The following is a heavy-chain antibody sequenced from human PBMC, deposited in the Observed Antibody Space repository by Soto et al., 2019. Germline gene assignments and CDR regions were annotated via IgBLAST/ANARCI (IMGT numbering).Heavy chain of an antibody. CDR2: IKQDGSEK. CDR1: GFTFSSYW. D-gene: IGHD2-2*02. CDR3: AREEYCSSTSCYKGERVYYGMDV. Sequence: GGSLRLSCAASGFTFSSYWMSWVRQAPGKGLEWVANIKQDGSEKYYVDSVKGRFTISRDNAKNSLYLQMNSLRAEDTAVYYCAREEYCSSTSCYKGERVYYGMDVWGQGTTVTVSS. V-gene: IGHV3-7*03. J-gene: IGHJ6*02.